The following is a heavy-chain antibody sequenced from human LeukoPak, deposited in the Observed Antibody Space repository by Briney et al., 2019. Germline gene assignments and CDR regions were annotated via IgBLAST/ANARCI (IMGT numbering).Heavy chain of an antibody. Sequence: PGGSLRLSCAASGFTFSSYSMNWVRQAPGKGLEWVSSISSSSSYIYYADSVKGRFTISRDNAKNSLYLRMNSLRAEDTAVYYCARDGTQNYYDSSGYYPDAFDIWGQGTMVTVSS. CDR2: ISSSSSYI. CDR1: GFTFSSYS. CDR3: ARDGTQNYYDSSGYYPDAFDI. J-gene: IGHJ3*02. V-gene: IGHV3-21*01. D-gene: IGHD3-22*01.